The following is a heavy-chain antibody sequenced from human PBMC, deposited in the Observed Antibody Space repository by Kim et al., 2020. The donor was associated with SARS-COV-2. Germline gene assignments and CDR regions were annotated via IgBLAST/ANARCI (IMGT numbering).Heavy chain of an antibody. CDR2: TYYRSKWYN. CDR1: GDSVSSNSAA. V-gene: IGHV6-1*01. J-gene: IGHJ3*02. Sequence: SQTLSLTCAISGDSVSSNSAAWNWIRQSPSRGLEWLGRTYYRSKWYNDYAVSVKSRITINPDTSKNQFSLQLNSVTPEDTAVYYCARDSQPRYYNWNYGGAFDIGGQGTTVTGSS. CDR3: ARDSQPRYYNWNYGGAFDI. D-gene: IGHD1-7*01.